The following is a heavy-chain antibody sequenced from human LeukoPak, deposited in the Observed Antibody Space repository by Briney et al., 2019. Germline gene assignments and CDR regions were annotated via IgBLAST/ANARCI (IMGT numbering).Heavy chain of an antibody. CDR1: GFTFSSYA. CDR2: IRYDGSRK. CDR3: AKESEIDY. V-gene: IGHV3-30*02. J-gene: IGHJ4*02. Sequence: PGGSLRLSCAASGFTFSSYAMHWVRQAPGKGLEWVAFIRYDGSRKYYADSVKGRFTISKDNSKNTLYLQMNSLRAEDTAVYYCAKESEIDYWGQGTLVTVSS.